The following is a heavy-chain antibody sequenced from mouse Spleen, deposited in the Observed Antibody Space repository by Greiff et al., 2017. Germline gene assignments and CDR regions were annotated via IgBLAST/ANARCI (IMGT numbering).Heavy chain of an antibody. Sequence: EVQRVESGPGMVKPSQSLSLTCTVTGYSITSGYDWHWIRHFPGNKLEWMGYISYSGSTNYNPSLKSRISITHDTSKNHFFLKLNSVTTEDTATYYCARDTRGAWFAYWGQGTLVTVSA. J-gene: IGHJ3*01. CDR1: GYSITSGYD. V-gene: IGHV3-1*01. D-gene: IGHD2-12*01. CDR2: ISYSGST. CDR3: ARDTRGAWFAY.